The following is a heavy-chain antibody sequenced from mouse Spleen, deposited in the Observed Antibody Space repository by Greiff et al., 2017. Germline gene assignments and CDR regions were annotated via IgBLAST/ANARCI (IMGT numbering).Heavy chain of an antibody. D-gene: IGHD4-1*01. CDR1: GFSLTSYG. CDR3: ASNWDVDYAMDY. CDR2: IWSGGST. Sequence: VQLKESGPGLVQPSQSLSITCTVSGFSLTSYGVHWVRQSPGKGLEWLGVIWSGGSTDYNAAFISRLSISKDNSKSQVFFKMNSLQANDTAIYYCASNWDVDYAMDYWGQGTSVTVSS. V-gene: IGHV2-2*02. J-gene: IGHJ4*01.